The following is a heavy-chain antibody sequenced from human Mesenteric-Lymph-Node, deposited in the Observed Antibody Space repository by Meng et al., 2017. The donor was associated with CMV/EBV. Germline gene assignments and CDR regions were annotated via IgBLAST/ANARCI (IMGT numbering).Heavy chain of an antibody. CDR2: VWYDGGLK. CDR1: GFSFSSYN. V-gene: IGHV3-33*03. J-gene: IGHJ4*02. Sequence: GESLKISCEASGFSFSSYNMHWVRQAPGKGLEWVAIVWYDGGLKYYADSVQGRFTISRDNFKNKLYLQMNSLSAEDTAVYYCAKDIRPMGYLYFESWGQGALVTVSS. CDR3: AKDIRPMGYLYFES. D-gene: IGHD3-9*01.